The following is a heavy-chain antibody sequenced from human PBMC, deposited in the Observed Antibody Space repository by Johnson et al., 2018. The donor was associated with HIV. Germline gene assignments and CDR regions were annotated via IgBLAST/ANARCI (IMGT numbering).Heavy chain of an antibody. V-gene: IGHV3-53*01. CDR3: LIRDAFDI. J-gene: IGHJ3*02. D-gene: IGHD2-8*01. CDR1: GFTVSSNY. CDR2: IYSGGST. Sequence: VQLVESGGGLVKPGGYLRLSCAASGFTVSSNYMSWVRQAPGKGLEWVSVIYSGGSTYYADSVKGRFTISRDNSKNTLYLQMNSLRAEDTAVYYCLIRDAFDIWGQGTMVTVSS.